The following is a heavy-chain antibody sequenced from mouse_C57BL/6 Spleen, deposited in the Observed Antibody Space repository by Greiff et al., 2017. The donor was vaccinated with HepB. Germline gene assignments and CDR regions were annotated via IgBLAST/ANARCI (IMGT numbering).Heavy chain of an antibody. V-gene: IGHV1-54*01. CDR1: GYAFTNYL. CDR2: INPGSGGT. J-gene: IGHJ4*01. CDR3: ARSPVYYGNYDAMDY. D-gene: IGHD2-1*01. Sequence: VQLQQSGAELVRPGTSVKVSCKASGYAFTNYLIEWVKQRPGQGLEWIGVINPGSGGTNYNEKFKGKATLTADKSSSTAYMQLSSLTSEDSAVYCCARSPVYYGNYDAMDYWGQGTSVTVSS.